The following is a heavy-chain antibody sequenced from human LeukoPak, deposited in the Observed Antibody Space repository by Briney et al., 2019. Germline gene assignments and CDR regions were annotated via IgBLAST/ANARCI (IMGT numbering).Heavy chain of an antibody. CDR1: GFTFSSYA. J-gene: IGHJ4*02. Sequence: GGSLRLSCAASGFTFSSYAMSWVRQAPGKGLEWVSGINGGGGSTYYADSVKGRFTISRDNSKNTLYLQMNSLRAEDTAVYYCARDVDSSGPLGYWGQGTLVTVSS. D-gene: IGHD6-19*01. CDR3: ARDVDSSGPLGY. V-gene: IGHV3-23*01. CDR2: INGGGGST.